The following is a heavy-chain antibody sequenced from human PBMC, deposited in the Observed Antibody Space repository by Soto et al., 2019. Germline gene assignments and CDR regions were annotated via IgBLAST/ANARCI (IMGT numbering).Heavy chain of an antibody. Sequence: QLQLQESGPGLVKPSETLSLTCTVSGGSISSSSYYRGWIRQPPGKGLEWIGSIYYSGSTYYNPSLKSRVTISVDTSKNQFSLKLSSVTAADTAVYYCARSLLDYYYYYMDVWGKGTTVTVSS. CDR2: IYYSGST. J-gene: IGHJ6*03. CDR3: ARSLLDYYYYYMDV. CDR1: GGSISSSSYY. V-gene: IGHV4-39*01.